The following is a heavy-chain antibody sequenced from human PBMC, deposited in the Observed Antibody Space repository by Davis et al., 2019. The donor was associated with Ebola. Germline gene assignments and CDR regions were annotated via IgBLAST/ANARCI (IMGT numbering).Heavy chain of an antibody. J-gene: IGHJ5*02. CDR3: ARDHIDLWGWFDP. CDR2: ISSSSSYI. Sequence: GESLKIPCAASGFTFSSYSMNWVRQAPGKGLEWVSSISSSSSYIYYADSVKGRFTISRDNAKNSLYLQMNSLRAEDTAVYYCARDHIDLWGWFDPWGQGTLVTVSS. CDR1: GFTFSSYS. D-gene: IGHD3-16*01. V-gene: IGHV3-21*01.